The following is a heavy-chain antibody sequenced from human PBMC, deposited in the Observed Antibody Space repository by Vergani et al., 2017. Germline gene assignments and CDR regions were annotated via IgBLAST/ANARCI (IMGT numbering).Heavy chain of an antibody. CDR3: ARRPQNMEDYYYYMDV. V-gene: IGHV3-48*02. CDR1: GFTFSSYS. J-gene: IGHJ6*03. Sequence: EVQLVESGGGLVQPGGSLRLSCAASGFTFSSYSMNWVRKAPGKGLEWVSYISSSSSTIYYADSVKGRFTISRDNAKNSLCLQMNSLRDEDTAVYYCARRPQNMEDYYYYMDVWGKGSTVTVSS. CDR2: ISSSSSTI. D-gene: IGHD1-1*01.